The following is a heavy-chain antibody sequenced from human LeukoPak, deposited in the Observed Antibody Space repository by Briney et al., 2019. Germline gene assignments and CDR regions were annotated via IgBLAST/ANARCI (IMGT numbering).Heavy chain of an antibody. J-gene: IGHJ4*02. D-gene: IGHD3-10*01. CDR1: GFSLSTTGVG. CDR3: AHSIVRGRSPPFDY. CDR2: IYWDDDK. Sequence: SGPTLVNPTQTLTLTCTFSGFSLSTTGVGVGWIRQPPGKALEWLALIYWDDDKRSSPALKSRLTYTKDTSKNQVVLTLTNMDPVDTATYYCAHSIVRGRSPPFDYWGQGTLVTVSS. V-gene: IGHV2-5*02.